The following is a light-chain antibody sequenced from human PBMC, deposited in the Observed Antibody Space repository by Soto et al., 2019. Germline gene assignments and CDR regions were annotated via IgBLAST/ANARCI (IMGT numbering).Light chain of an antibody. CDR2: DVS. CDR1: SSDVGGYNY. Sequence: QSALTQPRSVSGSPGQSVTISCTGTSSDVGGYNYVSWYQQHPGKAPKLMIYDVSKRPSGVPDRFSGSKSGNTAFLTISGLQAEDEASYYCCSYAGSYSYVFGTGTKLTLL. V-gene: IGLV2-11*01. CDR3: CSYAGSYSYV. J-gene: IGLJ1*01.